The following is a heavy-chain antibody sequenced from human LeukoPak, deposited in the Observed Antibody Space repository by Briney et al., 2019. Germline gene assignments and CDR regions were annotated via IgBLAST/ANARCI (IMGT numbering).Heavy chain of an antibody. J-gene: IGHJ4*02. D-gene: IGHD4-23*01. CDR3: AGVRSTVGWRSFDY. CDR2: SYFTGSP. Sequence: PPETLSLTCIVSGSISSYYWSWIRQPPGKGLEWMGHSYFTGSPNYNPSLKSRATISVDTPKNQFSLKLSSVTAADTAVYYCAGVRSTVGWRSFDYWGQGILVTVST. CDR1: GSISSYY. V-gene: IGHV4-4*09.